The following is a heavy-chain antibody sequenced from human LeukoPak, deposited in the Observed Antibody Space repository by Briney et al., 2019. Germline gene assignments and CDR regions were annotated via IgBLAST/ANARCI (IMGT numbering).Heavy chain of an antibody. J-gene: IGHJ4*02. Sequence: GGSLRLSCAASGFTFSSYAMSWVRQAPGKGLEWVSAISGSGGSTYYADSVKGRFTISRDNSKNTLYLQMNSLRAEDTAVYYCARDSEYSSSSDFDYWGQGTLVTVSS. CDR1: GFTFSSYA. D-gene: IGHD6-6*01. CDR3: ARDSEYSSSSDFDY. CDR2: ISGSGGST. V-gene: IGHV3-23*01.